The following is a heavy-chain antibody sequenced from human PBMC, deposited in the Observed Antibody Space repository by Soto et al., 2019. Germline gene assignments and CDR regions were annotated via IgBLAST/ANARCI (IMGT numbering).Heavy chain of an antibody. CDR2: IWYDGSNK. Sequence: QSVGSLRLSCAASGFSFSSHGMHWVRQAPGKGLDWVAVIWYDGSNKYYAESVKGRFTISRDNSKNTLYVQMNSLTVEDTAVYYCARAQYTGSYFDACDVWGQGTMVTVSS. CDR3: ARAQYTGSYFDACDV. D-gene: IGHD1-26*01. CDR1: GFSFSSHG. V-gene: IGHV3-33*03. J-gene: IGHJ3*01.